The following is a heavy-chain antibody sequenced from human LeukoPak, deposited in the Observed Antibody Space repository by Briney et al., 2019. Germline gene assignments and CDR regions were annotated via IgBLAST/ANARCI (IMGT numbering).Heavy chain of an antibody. CDR1: GYSFTSYW. J-gene: IGHJ4*02. D-gene: IGHD2-2*01. CDR2: IYPGDSDT. CDR3: ARRGCSSTSCYGGVDY. V-gene: IGHV5-51*01. Sequence: KGGESLKISCKGSGYSFTSYWIGWVRRMPGKGLEWMGIIYPGDSDTRYSPSFQGQVTISADKSISTAYLQWSSLKASDTAMYYCARRGCSSTSCYGGVDYWGQGTLVTVSS.